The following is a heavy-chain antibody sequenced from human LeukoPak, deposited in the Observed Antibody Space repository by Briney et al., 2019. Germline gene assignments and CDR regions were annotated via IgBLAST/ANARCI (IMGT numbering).Heavy chain of an antibody. D-gene: IGHD3-22*01. J-gene: IGHJ4*02. CDR2: ISASGGST. CDR3: ARDAPYYYDSSGYDY. Sequence: GGSLRLSCAASGFTFSIYAMSWVRQAPGKGLEWVSAISASGGSTYYADSVKGRFTISRDNSKNTLYLQMNTLRAEDTAVYYCARDAPYYYDSSGYDYWGQGTLVTVSS. V-gene: IGHV3-23*01. CDR1: GFTFSIYA.